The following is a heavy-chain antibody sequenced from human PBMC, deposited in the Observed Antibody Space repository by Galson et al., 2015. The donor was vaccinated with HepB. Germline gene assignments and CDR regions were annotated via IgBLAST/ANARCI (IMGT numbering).Heavy chain of an antibody. Sequence: SLRLSCAASGFTFSSYAMHWVRQAPGKGLEWVAVISYDGSNKYYADSVKGRFTISRDNSKNTLYLQMNSLRAEDTAVYYCASGGWRYYYYYGMDVWGQGTTVTVSS. J-gene: IGHJ6*02. V-gene: IGHV3-30*04. CDR1: GFTFSSYA. CDR3: ASGGWRYYYYYGMDV. D-gene: IGHD6-19*01. CDR2: ISYDGSNK.